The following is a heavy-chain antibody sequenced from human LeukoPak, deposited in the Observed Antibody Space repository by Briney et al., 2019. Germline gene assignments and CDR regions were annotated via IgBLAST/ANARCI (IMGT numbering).Heavy chain of an antibody. J-gene: IGHJ6*03. D-gene: IGHD6-13*01. CDR2: ISYDGINK. CDR1: GFTFSSYA. CDR3: AREGQGSAGAYMDF. V-gene: IGHV3-30*01. Sequence: GGSLRLSCAASGFTFSSYAMHWVRQAPGKGLEWVAVISYDGINKYYVDSVKGRFTISKDNSKNTLYLQMNSLRAEDTAVYYCAREGQGSAGAYMDFWGKGTTVTVSS.